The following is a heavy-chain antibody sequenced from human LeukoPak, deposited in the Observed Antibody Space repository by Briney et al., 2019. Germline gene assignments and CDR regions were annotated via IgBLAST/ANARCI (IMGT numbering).Heavy chain of an antibody. Sequence: PGGSLRLSCAASGFTFSDYYMSWIRQAPGKGLEWVSYISSSSSNRNYADSVKGRFTISRDNAKNTLYLQMNSLRVEDTAVYYCAGGISATGGGWGQGTMVTVSS. CDR1: GFTFSDYY. CDR2: ISSSSSNR. J-gene: IGHJ3*01. D-gene: IGHD6-13*01. CDR3: AGGISATGGG. V-gene: IGHV3-11*06.